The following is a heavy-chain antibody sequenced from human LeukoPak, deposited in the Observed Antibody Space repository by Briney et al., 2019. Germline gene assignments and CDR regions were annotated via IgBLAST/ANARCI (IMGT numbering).Heavy chain of an antibody. CDR2: IKQDGSEK. V-gene: IGHV3-7*05. CDR1: GFTFTRDW. J-gene: IGHJ4*02. CDR3: ARGQLPGNY. Sequence: AGGSLRLSCAASGFTFTRDWMTWVRQAPGEGLEWVANIKQDGSEKYYVDSVKGRFTISRDNAGNSLYLQMNSLRAEDSAVYYCARGQLPGNYWGQGTLVTVSS. D-gene: IGHD2-2*01.